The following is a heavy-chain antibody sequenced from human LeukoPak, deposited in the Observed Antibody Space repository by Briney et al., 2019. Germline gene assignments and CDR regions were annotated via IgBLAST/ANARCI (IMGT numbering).Heavy chain of an antibody. CDR2: IYHSGST. J-gene: IGHJ4*02. CDR3: ARGEKEILWFGELLYYLDY. D-gene: IGHD3-10*01. V-gene: IGHV4-4*02. CDR1: GGSISSSNW. Sequence: SGTLSLTCAVSGGSISSSNWWSWVRQPPGKGLEWIGEIYHSGSTNYNPSLKSRVTISVDKSKNQFSLKLSSVTAADTAVYYCARGEKEILWFGELLYYLDYWGQGTLVTVSS.